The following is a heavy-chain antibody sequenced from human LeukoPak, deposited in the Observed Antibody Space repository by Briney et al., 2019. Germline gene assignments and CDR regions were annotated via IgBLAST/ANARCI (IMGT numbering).Heavy chain of an antibody. CDR3: ARKGAGYAGLFDY. V-gene: IGHV4-30-2*01. D-gene: IGHD5-12*01. CDR1: GGSISSGGYY. Sequence: SETLSLTCTVSGGSISSGGYYWSWIRQPPGKGLEWIGYIYHSGSTYYNPSLKSRVTISVDRSKNQFSLKLSSVTAADTAVYYCARKGAGYAGLFDYWGQGTLVTVSS. J-gene: IGHJ4*02. CDR2: IYHSGST.